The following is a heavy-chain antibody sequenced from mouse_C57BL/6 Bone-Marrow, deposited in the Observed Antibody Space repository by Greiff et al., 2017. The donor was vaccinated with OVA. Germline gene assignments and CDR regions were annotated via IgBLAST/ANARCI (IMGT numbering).Heavy chain of an antibody. J-gene: IGHJ4*01. CDR1: GFNITDDY. CDR2: IDPENGDT. CDR3: TTEADGDY. Sequence: VQLQQSGAELVRPGASVKLSCTASGFNITDDYMHWVKQRPEQGLEWIGWIDPENGDTEYASKFQGKATITADTSSNTAYLQLSSLTSEDTAVYYCTTEADGDYWGQGTSVTVSS. V-gene: IGHV14-4*01.